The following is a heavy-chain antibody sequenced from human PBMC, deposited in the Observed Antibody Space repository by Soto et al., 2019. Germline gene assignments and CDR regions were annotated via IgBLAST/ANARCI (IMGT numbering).Heavy chain of an antibody. CDR2: IYYSGST. CDR3: ARGSNTAYYYDSGGYLPDY. V-gene: IGHV4-59*01. D-gene: IGHD3-22*01. CDR1: GGSISSYY. Sequence: SETLSLTCTVSGGSISSYYWSWIRQPPGKGLEWIGYIYYSGSTNCNPSLKSRVTISVDTSKNQFSLKLSSVTAADTAVYYCARGSNTAYYYDSGGYLPDYWGQGTLVTVSS. J-gene: IGHJ4*02.